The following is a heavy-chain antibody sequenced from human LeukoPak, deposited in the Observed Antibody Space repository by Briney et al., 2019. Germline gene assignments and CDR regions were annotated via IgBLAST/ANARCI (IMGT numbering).Heavy chain of an antibody. CDR2: VTSGGDYM. Sequence: GGSLRLSCAASGFTFGGYTMSWVRQAPGKGVQGVSTVTSGGDYMYYADPVKGRFTISRDDSKNSLYLHMNSLRAEDTAVYYCARISIFGVVIANDYWGQGTVVTVSS. D-gene: IGHD3-16*02. CDR3: ARISIFGVVIANDY. V-gene: IGHV3-21*01. CDR1: GFTFGGYT. J-gene: IGHJ4*02.